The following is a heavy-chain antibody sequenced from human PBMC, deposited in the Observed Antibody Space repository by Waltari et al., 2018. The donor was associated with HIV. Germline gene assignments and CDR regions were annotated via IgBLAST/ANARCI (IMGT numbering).Heavy chain of an antibody. CDR3: ARPKYAILTGYDYYYGMDV. Sequence: QVQLVQSGAEVKKPGASVKVSCKASGYTFTSYGISWVRQAPGQGLEWMGWISAYNGNTNYAQKLQGRVTMTTDTSTSTAYMELRSLRSDDTAVYYCARPKYAILTGYDYYYGMDVWGQGTTVTVSS. V-gene: IGHV1-18*01. D-gene: IGHD3-9*01. CDR1: GYTFTSYG. CDR2: ISAYNGNT. J-gene: IGHJ6*02.